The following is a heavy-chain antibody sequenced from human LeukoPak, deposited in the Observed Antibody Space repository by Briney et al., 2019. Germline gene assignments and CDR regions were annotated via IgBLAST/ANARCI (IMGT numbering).Heavy chain of an antibody. V-gene: IGHV3-7*01. D-gene: IGHD3-10*01. Sequence: GGSLRLSCAASGFTFSSYWMSWVRQAPGKGLEWVANIKQDGNEKYYVDSVKGRFTISRDNAKNSLYLQMNSLRAEDTAVYYCARDQSLWFGELCYFDYWGQGTLVTVSS. CDR2: IKQDGNEK. J-gene: IGHJ4*02. CDR1: GFTFSSYW. CDR3: ARDQSLWFGELCYFDY.